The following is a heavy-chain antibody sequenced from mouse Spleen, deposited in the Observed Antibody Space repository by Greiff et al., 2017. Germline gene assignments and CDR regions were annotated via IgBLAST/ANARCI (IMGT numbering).Heavy chain of an antibody. CDR2: IYPGGGYT. CDR3: ARRTIPYYFDY. D-gene: IGHD3-3*01. J-gene: IGHJ2*01. V-gene: IGHV1-63*01. CDR1: GYTFTNYW. Sequence: QVQLQQSGAELVRPGTSVKMSCKASGYTFTNYWIGWAKQRPGHGLEWIGDIYPGGGYTSYNEKFKGKATLTADKSSSTAYMQFSSLTSEDSAIYYCARRTIPYYFDYWGQGTTLTVSS.